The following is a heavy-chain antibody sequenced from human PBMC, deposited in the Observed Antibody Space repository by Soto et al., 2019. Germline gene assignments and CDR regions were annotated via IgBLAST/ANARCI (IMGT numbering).Heavy chain of an antibody. CDR3: TNDPNVDTDRRV. CDR1: GFTFSGSA. V-gene: IGHV3-73*02. J-gene: IGHJ6*02. CDR2: IGTKANSYAT. Sequence: EVQLVESGGGLVQPGGSLKLSCVASGFTFSGSAIHWVRQASGKGLEWVGRIGTKANSYATGYAASVKGRFTISRDDSKNTAYLRMNSLKGEDAAVYYCTNDPNVDTDRRVWGQGTTVTVS. D-gene: IGHD5-18*01.